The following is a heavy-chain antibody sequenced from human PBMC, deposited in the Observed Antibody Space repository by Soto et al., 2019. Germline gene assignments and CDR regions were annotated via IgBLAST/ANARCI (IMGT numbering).Heavy chain of an antibody. CDR3: ARGDYYDSSGPFSDAFDI. CDR1: GFTFITAW. V-gene: IGHV3-7*04. Sequence: GGSLRLSCAASGFTFITAWMNWVRQAPGKGLEWVANIKPDGSEKWYVDSVKGRFTISRDNAKKSLYLQMNSLRAEDTAVYYCARGDYYDSSGPFSDAFDIWGQGTMVTVSS. J-gene: IGHJ3*02. D-gene: IGHD3-22*01. CDR2: IKPDGSEK.